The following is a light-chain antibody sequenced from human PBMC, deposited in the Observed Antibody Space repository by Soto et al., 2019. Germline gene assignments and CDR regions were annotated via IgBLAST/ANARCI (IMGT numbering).Light chain of an antibody. V-gene: IGKV1-5*01. Sequence: DIQMTQSPSTLSASVGDRVTITCRASQYISTWLAWYQQKPGKAPKLLIHDASSLESGVPSRFSGSGSGTEFTLTISSLQPEDFATYSCQQSNSTPYTFGQGTKLEIK. CDR1: QYISTW. CDR2: DAS. J-gene: IGKJ2*01. CDR3: QQSNSTPYT.